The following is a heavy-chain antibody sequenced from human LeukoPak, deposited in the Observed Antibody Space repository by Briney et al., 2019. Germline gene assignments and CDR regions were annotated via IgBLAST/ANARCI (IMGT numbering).Heavy chain of an antibody. CDR1: GGSISSYY. J-gene: IGHJ5*02. CDR3: ARESLSSNCSGGSCYSYNWFDP. V-gene: IGHV4-59*01. D-gene: IGHD2-15*01. Sequence: ASETLSLTCTVSGGSISSYYWSWIRQPPGKVLEWIGYIYYSRSTNYNPSLKSRVTISVDTSKNQFSLKLSSVTAADTAVYYCARESLSSNCSGGSCYSYNWFDPWGQGTLVTVSS. CDR2: IYYSRST.